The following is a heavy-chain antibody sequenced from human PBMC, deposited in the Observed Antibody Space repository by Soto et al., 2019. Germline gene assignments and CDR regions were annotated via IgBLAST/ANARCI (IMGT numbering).Heavy chain of an antibody. CDR1: EFTFSSYS. CDR3: ARTHMDWLDT. V-gene: IGHV3-21*01. Sequence: PLRVSCSASEFTFSSYSRNWVRQDPGKGLEWVSSISSSSSYIYYAESVKGRFTISRDNAKNSLYLQMNSLRAEDTAVYYCARTHMDWLDTWGQGTQVTVSS. CDR2: ISSSSSYI. J-gene: IGHJ5*02.